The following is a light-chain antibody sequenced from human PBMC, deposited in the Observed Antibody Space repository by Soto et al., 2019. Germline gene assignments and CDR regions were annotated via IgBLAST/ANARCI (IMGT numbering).Light chain of an antibody. CDR2: DVS. CDR1: QSVSES. V-gene: IGKV3-11*01. J-gene: IGKJ5*01. Sequence: EVVFTQSPATLSLSPGERATLSCRASQSVSESLAWYQQKPGQAPRLLIYDVSYRATGIPVRFSGSGSGTDFTLTISSLEPEDFAVYYCQQRNDWLPITFGQGTRLEIK. CDR3: QQRNDWLPIT.